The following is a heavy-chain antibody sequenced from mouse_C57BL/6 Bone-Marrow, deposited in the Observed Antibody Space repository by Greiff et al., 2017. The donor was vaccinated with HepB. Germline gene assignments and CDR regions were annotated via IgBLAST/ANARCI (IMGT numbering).Heavy chain of an antibody. V-gene: IGHV15-2*01. CDR1: DSEVFPIAY. J-gene: IGHJ2*01. Sequence: QVTLKVSGSELRSPGSSVKLSCKDFDSEVFPIAYMSWVRQKPGHGFEWIGGILPSIGRTIYGEKFEDKATLDADTLSNTAYLELNSLTSEDSAIYYCARRGYGSSNYFDYWGQGTTLTVSS. D-gene: IGHD1-1*01. CDR2: ILPSIGRT. CDR3: ARRGYGSSNYFDY.